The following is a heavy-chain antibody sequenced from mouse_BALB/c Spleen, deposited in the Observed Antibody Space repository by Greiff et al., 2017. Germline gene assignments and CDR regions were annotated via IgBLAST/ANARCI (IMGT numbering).Heavy chain of an antibody. J-gene: IGHJ4*01. CDR3: ARDYYGSSLYAMDY. D-gene: IGHD1-1*01. Sequence: QVHVKQSGAELVRPGVSVKISCKGSGYTFTDYAMHWVKQSHAKSLEWIGVISTYYGDASYNQKFKGKATMTVDKSSSTAYMELARLTSEDSAIYDCARDYYGSSLYAMDYWGQGTSVTVSS. CDR1: GYTFTDYA. V-gene: IGHV1S137*01. CDR2: ISTYYGDA.